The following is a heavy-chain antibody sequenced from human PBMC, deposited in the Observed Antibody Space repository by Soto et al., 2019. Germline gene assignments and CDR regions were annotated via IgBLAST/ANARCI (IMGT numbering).Heavy chain of an antibody. J-gene: IGHJ4*02. CDR2: ISYDGSNK. Sequence: QVQLVESGGGVVQPGRSLRLSCAASGFTFSSYAMHWVRQAPGKGLEWVAVISYDGSNKYYADSVKGRFTISRDNSKKTLYLQMNSLRAEDTAVYYCARDGGYCSGGSCYHFDYWGQGTLVTVSS. CDR3: ARDGGYCSGGSCYHFDY. CDR1: GFTFSSYA. V-gene: IGHV3-30-3*01. D-gene: IGHD2-15*01.